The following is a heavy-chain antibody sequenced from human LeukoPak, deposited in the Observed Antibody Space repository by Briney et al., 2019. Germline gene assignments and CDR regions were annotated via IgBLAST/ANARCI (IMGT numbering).Heavy chain of an antibody. CDR2: IYYSGST. J-gene: IGHJ6*03. CDR1: GGSINSGSYY. D-gene: IGHD3-10*01. CDR3: ARVTQSNVLLWFGGDWSYYYMDV. V-gene: IGHV4-61*10. Sequence: PSQTLSLTCTVSGGSINSGSYYWSWIRQPAGKGLEWIGYIYYSGSTNYDPSLKSRVTISVDTSKNQFSLKLSSVTAADTAVYYCARVTQSNVLLWFGGDWSYYYMDVWGKGTTVTVSS.